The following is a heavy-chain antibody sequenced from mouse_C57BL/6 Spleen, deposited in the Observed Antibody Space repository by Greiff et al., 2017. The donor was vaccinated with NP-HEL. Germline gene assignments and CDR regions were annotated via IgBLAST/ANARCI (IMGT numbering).Heavy chain of an antibody. D-gene: IGHD2-3*01. CDR3: AREGEDDGYYKFAY. CDR1: GFTFSSYA. Sequence: EVNVVESGGGLVKPGGSLKLSCAASGFTFSSYAMSWVRQTPEKRLEWVATISDGGSYTYYPDNVKGRFTISRDNAKNNLYLQMSHLKSEDTAMYYCAREGEDDGYYKFAYWGQGTLVTVSA. CDR2: ISDGGSYT. V-gene: IGHV5-4*01. J-gene: IGHJ3*01.